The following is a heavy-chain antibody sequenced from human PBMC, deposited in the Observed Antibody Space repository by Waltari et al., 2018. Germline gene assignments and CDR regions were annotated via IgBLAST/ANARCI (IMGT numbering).Heavy chain of an antibody. CDR3: ARDFFGGGNSLSWAFDY. CDR1: GYDFTNKY. V-gene: IGHV1-46*01. D-gene: IGHD1-1*01. CDR2: SNPSGHT. Sequence: QVQLVQSGAEVKSPGASVKVSCKASGYDFTNKYIHWVRQSPGQAPEGMGTSNPSGHTRYAQEFQGRVTMTRDTSTSTVYMELSSLTSHDTAIYFCARDFFGGGNSLSWAFDYWGQGTLVTVSS. J-gene: IGHJ4*02.